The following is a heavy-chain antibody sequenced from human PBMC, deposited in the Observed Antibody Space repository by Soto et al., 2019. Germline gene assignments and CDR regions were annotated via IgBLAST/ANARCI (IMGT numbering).Heavy chain of an antibody. CDR1: GVSISSGDYY. CDR2: IYHSGST. V-gene: IGHV4-30-4*01. CDR3: VREPVSESCSGGSCYVDAFDI. Sequence: SETLSLTCTVSGVSISSGDYYWSWIRQPPGKGLEWIGYIYHSGSTYYNPSLKSRVTISVDTSKNQFSLRLSSVTAADTAVYYCVREPVSESCSGGSCYVDAFDIWGQGTVVTVSS. D-gene: IGHD2-15*01. J-gene: IGHJ3*02.